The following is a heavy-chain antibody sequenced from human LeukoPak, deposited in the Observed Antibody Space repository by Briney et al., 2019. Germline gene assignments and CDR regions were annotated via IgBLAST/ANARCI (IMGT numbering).Heavy chain of an antibody. J-gene: IGHJ4*02. D-gene: IGHD2-2*01. V-gene: IGHV4-4*07. CDR3: ARVRGSSRGSSTRFDY. Sequence: SETLSLTCTVSGGSISSYYWSWIRQPAGKGLEWIGRIYTSGSTNYNPSLKSRVTMSVDTSKNQFSLKLSSVTAADTAVYYCARVRGSSRGSSTRFDYWGQGILVTVSS. CDR2: IYTSGST. CDR1: GGSISSYY.